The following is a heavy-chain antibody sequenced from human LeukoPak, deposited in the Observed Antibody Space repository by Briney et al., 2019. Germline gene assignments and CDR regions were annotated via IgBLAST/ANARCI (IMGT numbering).Heavy chain of an antibody. CDR1: GGSISSHY. V-gene: IGHV4-59*11. Sequence: PSETLSLTCTVSGGSISSHYWSWIRQPPGKGLEWIGYISYSGTTNYKPSLKSRVTISVDMSKNQFSLKLSSVTAADTAVYYCASSSYYDSSGPTFDYWGQGTLVTVSS. CDR2: ISYSGTT. J-gene: IGHJ4*02. D-gene: IGHD3-22*01. CDR3: ASSSYYDSSGPTFDY.